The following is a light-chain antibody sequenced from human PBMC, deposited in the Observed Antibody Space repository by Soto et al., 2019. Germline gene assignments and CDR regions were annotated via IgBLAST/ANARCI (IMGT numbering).Light chain of an antibody. Sequence: EIVLTQSPGTLSLSPGERATLSCRASQSVSSSYLAWYQQKPGQSPRLLIYSASSRATGIPDRFSGSGSGTDFTLTISRLEPEDFAVYYCQQYGSSPALTFGGGPKVEIK. CDR2: SAS. J-gene: IGKJ4*01. CDR1: QSVSSSY. CDR3: QQYGSSPALT. V-gene: IGKV3-20*01.